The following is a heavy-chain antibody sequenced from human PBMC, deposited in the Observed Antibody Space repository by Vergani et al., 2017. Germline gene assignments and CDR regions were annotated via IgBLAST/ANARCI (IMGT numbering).Heavy chain of an antibody. CDR3: AWRMGYNPGVDY. D-gene: IGHD5-24*01. J-gene: IGHJ4*02. Sequence: EVQLVESGGGLVQPGGSLRLSCAASGFTFSSYWMHWVRQAPGKGLVWVSRINSDGSSTSYADSVKGRFTISRDNAKNTLYLQMNSLRSEDTAVYYCAWRMGYNPGVDYWGQGTLVTVSS. V-gene: IGHV3-74*01. CDR1: GFTFSSYW. CDR2: INSDGSST.